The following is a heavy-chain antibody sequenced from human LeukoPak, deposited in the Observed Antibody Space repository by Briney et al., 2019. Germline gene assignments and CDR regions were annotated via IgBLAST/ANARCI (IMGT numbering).Heavy chain of an antibody. J-gene: IGHJ6*02. V-gene: IGHV1-69*13. CDR3: ARAPPDSSGYYHVGYYYYGMDV. D-gene: IGHD3-22*01. Sequence: SVKVSCKASGGTFSSYAISWLRQAPGQGLEWMGGIIPIFGTANYAQKFQGRVTITADESTSTAYMELSSLRSEDTAVYYCARAPPDSSGYYHVGYYYYGMDVWGQGTTVTVSS. CDR1: GGTFSSYA. CDR2: IIPIFGTA.